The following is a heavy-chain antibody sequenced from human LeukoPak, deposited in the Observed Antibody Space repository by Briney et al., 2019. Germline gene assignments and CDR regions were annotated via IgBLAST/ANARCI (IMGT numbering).Heavy chain of an antibody. D-gene: IGHD3-3*01. V-gene: IGHV1-2*02. Sequence: ASVKVSCKASGYTFTVYYIHWLRQAPGQGLEWMGWINPNNGVTNYAQKFQGRVTLTRDTSITTAYMEVSRLRSDDTAVYYCARDGGLDVWGQGTTVIVSS. J-gene: IGHJ6*02. CDR2: INPNNGVT. CDR3: ARDGGLDV. CDR1: GYTFTVYY.